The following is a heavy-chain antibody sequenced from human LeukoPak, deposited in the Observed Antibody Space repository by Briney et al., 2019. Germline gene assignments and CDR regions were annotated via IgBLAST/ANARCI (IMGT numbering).Heavy chain of an antibody. J-gene: IGHJ4*02. CDR1: GYTFTGYY. D-gene: IGHD2-2*02. Sequence: ASVKVSCKASGYTFTGYYMHWVRQAPGQGLEWMGWINPNSGGTNYAQKFQGRVTMTRDTSISTAYMELSRLGSDDTAVYYCARGLKYCSSTSCYNLPSYWGQGTLVTVSS. CDR2: INPNSGGT. CDR3: ARGLKYCSSTSCYNLPSY. V-gene: IGHV1-2*02.